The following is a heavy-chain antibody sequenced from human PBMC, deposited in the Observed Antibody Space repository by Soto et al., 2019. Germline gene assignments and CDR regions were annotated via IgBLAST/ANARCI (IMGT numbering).Heavy chain of an antibody. CDR1: GYTFTSYD. CDR2: MNPNSGNT. Sequence: QVQLVQSGAEVKKPGASVKVSCKASGYTFTSYDINWVRQATGQGLEWMGWMNPNSGNTGYAQKFQGRVTMTRNTSIRTAYMELSSLRSEDTAVYYCARLRWLRSYYYYYGMDVWGQGTTVTVSS. D-gene: IGHD4-17*01. V-gene: IGHV1-8*01. CDR3: ARLRWLRSYYYYYGMDV. J-gene: IGHJ6*02.